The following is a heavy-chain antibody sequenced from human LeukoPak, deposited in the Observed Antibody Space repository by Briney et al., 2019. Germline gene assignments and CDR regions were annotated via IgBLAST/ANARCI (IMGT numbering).Heavy chain of an antibody. CDR1: GGSFSGYY. D-gene: IGHD3-22*01. CDR2: INHSGST. Sequence: PSETLSLTCAVYGGSFSGYYWSWIRQPPGKGLEWIGEINHSGSTNYNPSLKSRVTMSVDTSKNQFSLKLSSVTAADTAVYYCASTKNYYYDSSGYSSFDYWGQGTLVTVSS. CDR3: ASTKNYYYDSSGYSSFDY. J-gene: IGHJ4*02. V-gene: IGHV4-34*01.